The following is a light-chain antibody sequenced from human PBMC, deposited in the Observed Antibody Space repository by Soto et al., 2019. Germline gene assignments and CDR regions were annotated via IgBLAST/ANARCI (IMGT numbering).Light chain of an antibody. Sequence: QPVLTQSPSASASLGASVKLTCTLSSGHSSYAIAWHQQQPEKGPRYLMKLNSDGSHNKGGGIPDRFSGSSSGAERYLPISSLQSEDEADYYCQTWGTGIFGGGTKLTVL. CDR1: SGHSSYA. CDR3: QTWGTGI. V-gene: IGLV4-69*01. J-gene: IGLJ2*01. CDR2: LNSDGSH.